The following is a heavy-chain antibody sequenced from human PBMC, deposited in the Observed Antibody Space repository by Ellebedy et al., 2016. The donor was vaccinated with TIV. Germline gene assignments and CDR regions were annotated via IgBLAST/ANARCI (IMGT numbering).Heavy chain of an antibody. CDR2: IYSGGST. D-gene: IGHD1-1*01. Sequence: GGSLRLSXAVSGVTVSTNYISWVRQAPGKGLEWVSVIYSGGSTDYAASVKGRFTISRDTSKNTVYLQMNSLRAEDTAMYYCGRVRHYNRGDNWFDSWGQGTLVTVSS. CDR3: GRVRHYNRGDNWFDS. J-gene: IGHJ5*01. CDR1: GVTVSTNY. V-gene: IGHV3-53*01.